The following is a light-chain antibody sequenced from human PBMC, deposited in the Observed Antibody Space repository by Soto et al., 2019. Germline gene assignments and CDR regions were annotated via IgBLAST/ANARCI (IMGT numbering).Light chain of an antibody. CDR1: QSISSW. J-gene: IGKJ1*01. CDR3: QQYNSYWT. V-gene: IGKV1-5*01. Sequence: DIHLTQSPATLPASVADRVTITCRASQSISSWLAWYQQKPGKAPKLLIYDASSLESGVPSRFSGSGSGTEFTLTISSLQPDDFATYYCQQYNSYWTFGQGTKVDIK. CDR2: DAS.